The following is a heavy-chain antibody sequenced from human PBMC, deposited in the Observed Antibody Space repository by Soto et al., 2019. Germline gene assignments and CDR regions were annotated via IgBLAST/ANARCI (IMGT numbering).Heavy chain of an antibody. CDR2: ISYDGSNK. CDR1: GFTFSSYA. CDR3: AVEYDSSGYSDAFDI. J-gene: IGHJ3*02. Sequence: QVPLVESGGGVVQPGRSLRLSCAASGFTFSSYAMHWVRQAPGKGLEWVAVISYDGSNKYYADSVKGRFTISRDNSKNTLYLQMNSLRAEDTAVYYCAVEYDSSGYSDAFDIWGQGTMVTVSS. V-gene: IGHV3-30-3*01. D-gene: IGHD3-22*01.